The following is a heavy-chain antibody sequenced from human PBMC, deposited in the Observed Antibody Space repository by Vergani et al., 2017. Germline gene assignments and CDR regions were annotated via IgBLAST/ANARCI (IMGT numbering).Heavy chain of an antibody. D-gene: IGHD3-10*01. V-gene: IGHV3-30*02. J-gene: IGHJ4*02. CDR3: ANEGSANRIRGLLDH. CDR1: GFSASNSG. CDR2: IQYDGGDI. Sequence: QVQLVESGGGVFQPVGSLRLSCVAPGFSASNSGMHCVCQTPGKGLEWVAFIQYDGGDIFCSDLVEGRFTISRDNSKNSLYLEMRSLRFDDTAVYYCANEGSANRIRGLLDHWGKGALVTVSS.